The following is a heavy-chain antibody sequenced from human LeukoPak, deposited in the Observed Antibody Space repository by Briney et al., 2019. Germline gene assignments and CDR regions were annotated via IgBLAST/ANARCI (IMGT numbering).Heavy chain of an antibody. V-gene: IGHV3-69-1*01. Sequence: PGGSLRLSCAASEFSVGSNYMNWVRQAPGKGLEWVSSISSSSYIYYADSVKGRFTISRDNAKNSLYLQMNSLRAEDTAVYYCARANVDKGGDYWGQGTLVTVSS. CDR3: ARANVDKGGDY. CDR2: ISSSSYI. J-gene: IGHJ4*02. CDR1: EFSVGSNY. D-gene: IGHD5-12*01.